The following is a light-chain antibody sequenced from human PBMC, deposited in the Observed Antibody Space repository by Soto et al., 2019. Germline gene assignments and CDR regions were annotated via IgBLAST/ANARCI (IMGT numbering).Light chain of an antibody. CDR3: QQYNSYPWT. CDR2: SVS. Sequence: DIVMTQSPDSLAVSLGERATISCKSSQNILYSSNNKNYLGWYQQKPGSAPKLLIYSVSVLGSGVPARFSGSGSGTEFTLTITSLQPDDFATYYCQQYNSYPWTFGQGTKVDI. CDR1: QNILYSSNNKNY. J-gene: IGKJ1*01. V-gene: IGKV4-1*01.